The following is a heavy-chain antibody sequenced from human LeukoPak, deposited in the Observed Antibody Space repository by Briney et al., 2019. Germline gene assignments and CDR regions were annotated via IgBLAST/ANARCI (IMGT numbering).Heavy chain of an antibody. D-gene: IGHD5-18*01. J-gene: IGHJ4*02. CDR3: NTARQLYI. Sequence: GGAVSLSCACCGFIHRNSWLSGVRQAGGRGGVGVGRIKCQTYGGTPDYAAPEKGRFTISRDESKNTLYKQLSSMKTEDRPVYSGNTARQLYIWGQGTLVTVSS. CDR1: GFIHRNSW. V-gene: IGHV3-15*01. CDR2: IKCQTYGGTP.